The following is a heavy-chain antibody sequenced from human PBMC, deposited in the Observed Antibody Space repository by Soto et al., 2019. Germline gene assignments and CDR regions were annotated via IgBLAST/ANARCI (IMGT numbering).Heavy chain of an antibody. Sequence: LRLSCAASRFTFSSYAMSWVRQAPGKGLEWVSTINGRGSATYYADSVKGRFTISRDNSKNTLYLQINSLRAEDTAVYYCAKGDAYYDFGFDYWGQGALVTVSS. J-gene: IGHJ4*02. D-gene: IGHD3-3*01. CDR2: INGRGSAT. CDR1: RFTFSSYA. CDR3: AKGDAYYDFGFDY. V-gene: IGHV3-23*01.